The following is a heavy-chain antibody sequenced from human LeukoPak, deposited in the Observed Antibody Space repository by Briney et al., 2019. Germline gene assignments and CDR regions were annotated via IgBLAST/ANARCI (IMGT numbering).Heavy chain of an antibody. Sequence: GGSLRLSCAASGFTFSGSAMHWVRQASGKGLEWVGRIRSKANSYATAYAASAKGRFTISRDDSKNTAYLQMNSLKTEDTAVYYCTRRYGDYDYWGQGTLVTVSS. V-gene: IGHV3-73*01. CDR3: TRRYGDYDY. CDR1: GFTFSGSA. CDR2: IRSKANSYAT. J-gene: IGHJ4*02. D-gene: IGHD4-17*01.